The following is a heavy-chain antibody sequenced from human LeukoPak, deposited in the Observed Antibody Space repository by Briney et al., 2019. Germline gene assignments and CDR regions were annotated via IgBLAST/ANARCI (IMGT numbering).Heavy chain of an antibody. D-gene: IGHD2-21*02. J-gene: IGHJ4*02. Sequence: ASVKVSCKASGGTFSSYAISWVRQAPGQGLERMGRIIPILGIANYAQKFQGRVTITADKSTSTAYMELSSLRSEDTAVYYCARVGACGGDCYADFDYWGQGTLVTVSS. V-gene: IGHV1-69*04. CDR1: GGTFSSYA. CDR3: ARVGACGGDCYADFDY. CDR2: IIPILGIA.